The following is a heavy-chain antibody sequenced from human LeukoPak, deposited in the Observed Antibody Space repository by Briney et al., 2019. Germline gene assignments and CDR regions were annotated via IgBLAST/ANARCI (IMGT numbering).Heavy chain of an antibody. V-gene: IGHV1-24*01. CDR1: GYTLTELS. CDR3: ATDRPENYYDLVGFAY. CDR2: FDPEDGET. Sequence: ASVKVSCKVSGYTLTELSMHWVRQAPGKGLEWMGGFDPEDGETIYAQKFQGRVTMTEDTSTDTAYMELSSLRSEDTAVYYCATDRPENYYDLVGFAYWGQGTLVTVSS. D-gene: IGHD3-22*01. J-gene: IGHJ4*02.